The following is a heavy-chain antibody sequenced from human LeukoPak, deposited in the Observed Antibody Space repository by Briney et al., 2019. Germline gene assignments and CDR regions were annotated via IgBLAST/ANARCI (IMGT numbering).Heavy chain of an antibody. Sequence: GGSLRLSCAASGFTFSSYAMHWVRQAPGKGLEWVAVISYDGSNKYYADSVKGRFPIPRDNSKNTLYLQMNSLRAEDTAVYYCARDPLSTAVAGTQPPDYWGQGTLVTVSS. V-gene: IGHV3-30-3*01. CDR1: GFTFSSYA. D-gene: IGHD6-19*01. CDR3: ARDPLSTAVAGTQPPDY. J-gene: IGHJ4*02. CDR2: ISYDGSNK.